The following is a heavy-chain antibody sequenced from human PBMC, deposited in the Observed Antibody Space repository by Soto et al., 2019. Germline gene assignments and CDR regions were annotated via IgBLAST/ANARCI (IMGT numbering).Heavy chain of an antibody. CDR3: ARGSLAGYSYGFFDS. CDR2: IFYSGYT. J-gene: IGHJ4*02. V-gene: IGHV4-59*01. Sequence: QVQLQESGPGLVKPSETLSLTCTVSGGSISSYYWSWIRQPPGKGLEWIGYIFYSGYTNYNPSLKRRFTISVATSKNQFSLRLSSVTAADTAVYSCARGSLAGYSYGFFDSWGQGTQVTVSS. D-gene: IGHD5-18*01. CDR1: GGSISSYY.